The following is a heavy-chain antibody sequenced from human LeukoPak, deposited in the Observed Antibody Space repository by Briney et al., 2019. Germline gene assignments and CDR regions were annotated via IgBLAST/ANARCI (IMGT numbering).Heavy chain of an antibody. CDR3: AKDRLSGSYYDSAFDI. J-gene: IGHJ3*02. CDR2: ISYDGIIK. CDR1: GFTFSTYG. Sequence: PGRSLRLSCAGSGFTFSTYGIHWVRQAPGKGLEWVAVISYDGIIKYYADSVKGRFTISRDNSRNTVYVQMNSLRAEDTAVYYCAKDRLSGSYYDSAFDIWGQGTMVTVSS. D-gene: IGHD1-26*01. V-gene: IGHV3-30*18.